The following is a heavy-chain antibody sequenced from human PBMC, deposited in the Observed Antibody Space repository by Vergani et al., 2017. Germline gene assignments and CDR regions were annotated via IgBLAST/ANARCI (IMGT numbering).Heavy chain of an antibody. CDR3: ATAYFSNWPAVWYFDL. CDR1: GYTLTELS. J-gene: IGHJ2*01. D-gene: IGHD7-27*01. CDR2: FDPEDGET. Sequence: QVQLVQSGAEVKKPGASVKVSCKVSGYTLTELSMHWVRQAPGKGLEWMGGFDPEDGETIYAQKFQGRVTMTEETSTDTAYMELSSLRSEDTAVYYCATAYFSNWPAVWYFDLWGRGTLVTVSS. V-gene: IGHV1-24*01.